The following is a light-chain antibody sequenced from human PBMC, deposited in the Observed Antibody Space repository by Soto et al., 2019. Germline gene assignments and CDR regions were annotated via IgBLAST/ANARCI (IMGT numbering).Light chain of an antibody. CDR1: NIGSEL. Sequence: SSELTQPPSVSVAPGQTARIACGGNNIGSELVHWYRQKPGQAPVLVVYEDTDRPSGIPERFSGSNSGNTATLTISRVEAGDEADYYCHVWDSNSDHVVFGGGTKLTVL. CDR3: HVWDSNSDHVV. V-gene: IGLV3-21*02. J-gene: IGLJ2*01. CDR2: EDT.